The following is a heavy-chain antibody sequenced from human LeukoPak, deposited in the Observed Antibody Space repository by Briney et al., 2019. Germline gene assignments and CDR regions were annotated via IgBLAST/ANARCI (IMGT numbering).Heavy chain of an antibody. CDR3: STHPMRWVQGDYFDY. D-gene: IGHD5-24*01. Sequence: ASVKVFCKVSGYTLTELSMHWVRQAPGKGLEWMGSFDPEDGETINAQKFQGRVTMTDDPSRDTAYMELGSLRSEDTAVYYCSTHPMRWVQGDYFDYWGQGTLVTVSS. V-gene: IGHV1-24*01. J-gene: IGHJ4*02. CDR1: GYTLTELS. CDR2: FDPEDGET.